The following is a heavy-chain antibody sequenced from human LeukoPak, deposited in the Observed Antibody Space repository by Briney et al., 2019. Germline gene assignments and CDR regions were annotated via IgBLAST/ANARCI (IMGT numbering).Heavy chain of an antibody. CDR3: ARVNRDGYNYFDYYYYMDV. D-gene: IGHD5-24*01. Sequence: ASVKVSCKASGGTFSSYAISWVRQAPGQGLEWMGWMNPNSGNTGYAQKFQGRVTMTRNTSISTAYMELSSLRSEDTAVYYCARVNRDGYNYFDYYYYMDVWGKGTTVTISS. CDR2: MNPNSGNT. CDR1: GGTFSSYA. V-gene: IGHV1-8*02. J-gene: IGHJ6*03.